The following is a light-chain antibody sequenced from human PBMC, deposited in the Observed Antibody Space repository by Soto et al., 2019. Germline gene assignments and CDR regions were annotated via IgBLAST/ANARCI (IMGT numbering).Light chain of an antibody. J-gene: IGKJ4*01. CDR3: QQSYITPLP. CDR2: ASS. V-gene: IGKV1-39*01. Sequence: DIQMTQSPSSLSASVGDSVTITCRASQSISSYLNWYQQKPGRAPKGLIYASSSLQSGVPSTFGGGGSATDFTLSISRLQPEDFATYYCQQSYITPLPFGGGTKVDIK. CDR1: QSISSY.